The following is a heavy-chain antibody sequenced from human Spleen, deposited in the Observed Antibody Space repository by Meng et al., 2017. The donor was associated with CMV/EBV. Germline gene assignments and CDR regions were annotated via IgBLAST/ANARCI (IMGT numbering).Heavy chain of an antibody. V-gene: IGHV3-15*01. CDR2: IKRKTDGETT. CDR1: GFSFTNAW. CDR3: ARVVKNAYYFDY. D-gene: IGHD1-1*01. Sequence: GGSLRLSCAASGFSFTNAWMSWVRRAPGKGLEWVGRIKRKTDGETTDYAAPVNDRFTISRDDSKNSLYLQMNSLKTEDTAVYYCARVVKNAYYFDYWGQGTLVTVSS. J-gene: IGHJ4*02.